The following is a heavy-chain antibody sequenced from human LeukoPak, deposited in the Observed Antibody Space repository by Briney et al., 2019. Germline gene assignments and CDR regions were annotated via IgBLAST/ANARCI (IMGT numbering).Heavy chain of an antibody. Sequence: GGSLRLSRAASGFTVSSNYMSWVRQAPGKGLEWVSVIYSGGSTYYADSVKGRFTISRDNSKNTLYLQMNSLRAEDTAVYYCARERDGDYRGYYYMDVWGKGTTVTVSS. J-gene: IGHJ6*03. CDR1: GFTVSSNY. V-gene: IGHV3-66*02. D-gene: IGHD4-17*01. CDR2: IYSGGST. CDR3: ARERDGDYRGYYYMDV.